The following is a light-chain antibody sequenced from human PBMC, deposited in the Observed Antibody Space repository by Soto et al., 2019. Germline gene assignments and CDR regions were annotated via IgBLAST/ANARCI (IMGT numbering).Light chain of an antibody. J-gene: IGLJ2*01. CDR2: DNN. Sequence: QSVLTQPPSVSAAPGQKVTISCSGSSSNIGNKYLSWYQQLPGTAPKLLIYDNNKRPSGIPDRFSGSKSGTSATLGITGLQTGDEADYYCGTWDSSLSAVVFGGGTKLTVL. CDR3: GTWDSSLSAVV. CDR1: SSNIGNKY. V-gene: IGLV1-51*01.